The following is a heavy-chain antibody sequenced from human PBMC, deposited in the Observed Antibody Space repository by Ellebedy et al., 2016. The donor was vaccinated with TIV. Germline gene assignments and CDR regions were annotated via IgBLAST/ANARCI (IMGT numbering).Heavy chain of an antibody. J-gene: IGHJ3*01. D-gene: IGHD3-10*01. CDR3: AGETFNDVDLDLWGLFDV. CDR1: GFTINSNY. V-gene: IGHV3-66*01. CDR2: ISVGGSA. Sequence: GESLKISCVVSGFTINSNYMSWVRQAPGRGLEWVSVISVGGSAYYADSVEGGFTISRDNSRNTLFLQMNGLRAEDTAVYYCAGETFNDVDLDLWGLFDVWGQGTTVTVSS.